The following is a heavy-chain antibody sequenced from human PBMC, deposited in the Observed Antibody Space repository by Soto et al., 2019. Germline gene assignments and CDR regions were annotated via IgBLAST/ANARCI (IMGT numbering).Heavy chain of an antibody. V-gene: IGHV3-15*07. J-gene: IGHJ6*02. CDR1: GFTFSNAW. D-gene: IGHD2-2*01. Sequence: PGGSLRLSCAASGFTFSNAWMNWVRQAPGKGLEWVGRIKSKTDGGTTDYAAPVKGRFTISRDDSKNTLYLQMNSLKTEDTAVYYCTTGYCSSTSCYYYYYYGMDVWGQGTTVTVSS. CDR2: IKSKTDGGTT. CDR3: TTGYCSSTSCYYYYYYGMDV.